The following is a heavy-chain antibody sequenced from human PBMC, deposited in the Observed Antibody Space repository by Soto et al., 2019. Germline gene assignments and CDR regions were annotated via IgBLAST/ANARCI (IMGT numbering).Heavy chain of an antibody. J-gene: IGHJ4*02. CDR3: ARGRYGDY. V-gene: IGHV1-18*01. Sequence: QAHLVQSGAEVKKPGASVKVSCQGSGYAFTTYGINWVRQAPGQGLEWMGWISAHNGNTNYAQKLQGRVTVTRDTYTSTAYMELRSLRNDDTAVYYCARGRYGDYWGQGALVTVSS. D-gene: IGHD1-1*01. CDR1: GYAFTTYG. CDR2: ISAHNGNT.